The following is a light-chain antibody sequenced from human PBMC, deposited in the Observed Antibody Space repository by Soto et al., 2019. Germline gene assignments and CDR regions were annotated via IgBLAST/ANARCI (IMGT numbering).Light chain of an antibody. CDR2: DAS. V-gene: IGKV1-5*01. CDR3: QQYHYLYT. J-gene: IGKJ2*01. CDR1: QSISTR. Sequence: DIQMTQSPSTVSASVGDRVTITCRASQSISTRLAWYQRKPGKAPKFLIYDASSLESGVPSRFSGSGSGTEFTLTISSLQPDDFATYYCQQYHYLYTFGQGTNLEIK.